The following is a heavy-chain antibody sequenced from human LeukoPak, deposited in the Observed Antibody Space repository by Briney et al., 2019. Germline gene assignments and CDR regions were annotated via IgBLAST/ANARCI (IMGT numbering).Heavy chain of an antibody. CDR3: AHWSIVRGDDQYYMDV. D-gene: IGHD3-10*01. CDR1: GFSLSTRGMG. V-gene: IGHV2-5*01. J-gene: IGHJ6*03. Sequence: SGPTLVKPTQTLTLTCTFSGFSLSTRGMGVGWICQPPGKALEWLALIYWNDNKRYSPSLKSRLTVTRDTSKNQVVLTMTNMDPVDTATYHCAHWSIVRGDDQYYMDVWGKGTTVTISS. CDR2: IYWNDNK.